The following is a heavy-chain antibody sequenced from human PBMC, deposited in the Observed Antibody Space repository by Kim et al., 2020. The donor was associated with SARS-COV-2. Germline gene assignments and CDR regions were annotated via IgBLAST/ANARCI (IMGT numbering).Heavy chain of an antibody. J-gene: IGHJ4*02. CDR1: GFTFDDYG. CDR2: INWNGGST. V-gene: IGHV3-20*01. D-gene: IGHD1-26*01. Sequence: GGSLRLSCAASGFTFDDYGMSWVRQAPGKGLEWVSGINWNGGSTGYADSVKGRFTISRDNAKNSLYLQMNSLRAEDTALYHYARSVRGRKELRFSGSYYFDYWGQGTLVTVSS. CDR3: ARSVRGRKELRFSGSYYFDY.